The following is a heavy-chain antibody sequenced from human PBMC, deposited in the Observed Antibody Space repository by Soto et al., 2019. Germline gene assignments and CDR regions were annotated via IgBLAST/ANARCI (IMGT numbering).Heavy chain of an antibody. CDR1: GYTFTGYY. CDR3: ARDSQYYDFWSGASNWFDP. J-gene: IGHJ5*02. V-gene: IGHV1-2*02. CDR2: INPNSGGT. Sequence: ASVKVSCKASGYTFTGYYMHWVRQAPGQGLEWMGWINPNSGGTNYAQKFQGRVTMTRDTSISTAYMELSRLRSDDTAVYYCARDSQYYDFWSGASNWFDPWGQGTRVTVSS. D-gene: IGHD3-3*01.